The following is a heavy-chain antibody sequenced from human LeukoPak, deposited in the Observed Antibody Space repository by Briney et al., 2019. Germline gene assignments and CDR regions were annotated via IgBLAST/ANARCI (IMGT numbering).Heavy chain of an antibody. V-gene: IGHV3-21*01. D-gene: IGHD3-22*01. Sequence: GGSLRLSCAASGFTFSSYSMNWVRQAPGKGLEWVSSISSSSSYIYYADSVKGRFTISRDNAKNSLYLQMNSPRAEDTAVYYCARLGDSSGYPFDYWGQGTLVTVSS. CDR2: ISSSSSYI. J-gene: IGHJ4*02. CDR3: ARLGDSSGYPFDY. CDR1: GFTFSSYS.